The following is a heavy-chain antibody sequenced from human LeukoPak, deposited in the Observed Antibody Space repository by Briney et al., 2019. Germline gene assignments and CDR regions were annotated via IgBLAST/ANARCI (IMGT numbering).Heavy chain of an antibody. CDR3: ARRSTYDSSGWYIY. V-gene: IGHV5-51*01. D-gene: IGHD6-19*01. CDR2: IYPGDSDT. J-gene: IGHJ4*02. Sequence: GESLKISCQASGFTFTSYWIGWVRQMPGKGLEWMGIIYPGDSDTRYSPSFQGQVTISADKSISTAYLQWSSLKASDTAMYYCARRSTYDSSGWYIYWGQGTLVTVSS. CDR1: GFTFTSYW.